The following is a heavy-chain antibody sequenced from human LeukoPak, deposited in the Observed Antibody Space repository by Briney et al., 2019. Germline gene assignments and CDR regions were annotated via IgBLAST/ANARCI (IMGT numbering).Heavy chain of an antibody. D-gene: IGHD2-2*01. Sequence: TSETLSLTCSVSGGSISSYCWSWIRQPPGKGLEYIGYIYYSVSTNYNPSLKSRVTISVDTSRDQFSLNLTSVTAADTAVYYCARLKCISTTCPSRYVMDVWGQGTTVTVSS. CDR3: ARLKCISTTCPSRYVMDV. V-gene: IGHV4-59*01. J-gene: IGHJ6*02. CDR2: IYYSVST. CDR1: GGSISSYC.